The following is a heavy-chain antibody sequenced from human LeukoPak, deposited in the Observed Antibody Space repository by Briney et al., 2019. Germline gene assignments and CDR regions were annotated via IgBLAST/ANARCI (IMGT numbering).Heavy chain of an antibody. CDR1: GGSISSYY. CDR3: ARGHKVGATSGFDP. CDR2: IYYSGST. V-gene: IGHV4-59*01. Sequence: SETLSLTCTASGGSISSYYWSWIRQPPGKGLEWIGYIYYSGSTNYNPSLKSRVTISVDTSKNQFSLKLSSVTAADTAVYYCARGHKVGATSGFDPWGQGTLVTVSS. J-gene: IGHJ5*02. D-gene: IGHD1-26*01.